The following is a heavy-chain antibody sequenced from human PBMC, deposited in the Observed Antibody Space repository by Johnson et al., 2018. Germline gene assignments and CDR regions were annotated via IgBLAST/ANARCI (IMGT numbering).Heavy chain of an antibody. D-gene: IGHD6-19*01. CDR3: ARGGYSSGRAGIFDM. CDR2: KSHDGISK. J-gene: IGHJ3*02. Sequence: QVHLVESGGGVVQPGRSLRLSCAASGSIFSGYVMHWVRQAPGKGLEWVALKSHDGISKQYGDSVKDRFTIYRDDSKNTLYLEMNSRRVEDTAVYYCARGGYSSGRAGIFDMWGQGTMVTVSS. V-gene: IGHV3-30*03. CDR1: GSIFSGYV.